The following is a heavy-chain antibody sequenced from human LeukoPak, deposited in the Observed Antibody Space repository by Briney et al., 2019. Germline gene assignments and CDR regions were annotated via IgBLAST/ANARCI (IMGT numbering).Heavy chain of an antibody. D-gene: IGHD2-2*01. J-gene: IGHJ6*02. CDR1: GFTFSSYA. Sequence: GGSLRLSCAASGFTFSSYAMSWVRQAPGKGLEWVSAISGSGGSTYYADSVKGRFTISRDNSKNTLYLQMNSLRAEDTAVYYCARGLSSTQEKHYYYGMDVWGQGTTVTVS. V-gene: IGHV3-23*01. CDR3: ARGLSSTQEKHYYYGMDV. CDR2: ISGSGGST.